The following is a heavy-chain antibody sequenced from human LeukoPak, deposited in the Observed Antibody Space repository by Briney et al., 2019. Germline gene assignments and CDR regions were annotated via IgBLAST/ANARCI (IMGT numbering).Heavy chain of an antibody. Sequence: SETLSLTCAVPGGSISSSNWWSWVRQPPGKGLEWIGEIYHSGSTNYNPSLKSRVTISEDKSKNQSSLKLSSVTAADTAVYYCARDPMTTMTSFDYWGQGTLVTVSS. CDR1: GGSISSSNW. D-gene: IGHD4-17*01. CDR2: IYHSGST. J-gene: IGHJ4*02. V-gene: IGHV4-4*02. CDR3: ARDPMTTMTSFDY.